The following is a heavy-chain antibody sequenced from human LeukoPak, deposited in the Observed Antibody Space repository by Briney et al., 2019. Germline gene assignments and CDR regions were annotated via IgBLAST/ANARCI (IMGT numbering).Heavy chain of an antibody. D-gene: IGHD7-27*01. V-gene: IGHV1-69*13. CDR1: GYTFTSYD. CDR3: AREDGDRDY. CDR2: IIPIFGTA. J-gene: IGHJ4*02. Sequence: GASVKVSCKASGYTFTSYDINWVRQATGQGLEWMGGIIPIFGTANYAQKFQGRVTITADESTSTAYMELSSLRSEDTAVYYCAREDGDRDYWGQGTLVTVSS.